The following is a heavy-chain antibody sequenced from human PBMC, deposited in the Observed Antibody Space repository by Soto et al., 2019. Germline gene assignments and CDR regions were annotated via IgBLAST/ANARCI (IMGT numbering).Heavy chain of an antibody. J-gene: IGHJ3*02. D-gene: IGHD3-3*01. CDR2: IIPTFGTA. CDR1: GGTFSSYA. V-gene: IGHV1-69*13. Sequence: SVKVSCKASGGTFSSYAISWVRQAPGQGLEWIGGIIPTFGTANYAQKFQGRVTITADESTSTAYMELSSLRSEDTAVYYCARDIDDFWSGYSVAFDIWGQGTMVTVSS. CDR3: ARDIDDFWSGYSVAFDI.